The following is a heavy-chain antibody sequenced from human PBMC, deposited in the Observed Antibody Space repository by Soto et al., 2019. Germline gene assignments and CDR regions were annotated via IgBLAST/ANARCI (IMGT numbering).Heavy chain of an antibody. CDR1: GGSISSSSYY. CDR3: ARHSGGYSGCDYGMDV. D-gene: IGHD5-12*01. CDR2: IYYSGST. V-gene: IGHV4-39*01. Sequence: SETLSLTCTVSGGSISSSSYYWAWVRQPRGKGLEWIGSIYYSGSTYYNPSLKSRVTISVDTSKNQFSLKLSSVTAADTAVYYCARHSGGYSGCDYGMDVWGQGTTVTVSS. J-gene: IGHJ6*02.